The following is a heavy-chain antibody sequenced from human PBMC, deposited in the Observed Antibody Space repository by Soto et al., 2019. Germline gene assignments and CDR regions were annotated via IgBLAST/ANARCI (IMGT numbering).Heavy chain of an antibody. Sequence: GASVKVSCKASGYTFTGYYMHWVRQAPGQGLEWMGWINPNSGGTKYAQKFQGRVTMTRDTSISTAYMELRRLRSDDTAVYSCASGMRVDFDYWGQGTLVTVPQ. CDR3: ASGMRVDFDY. D-gene: IGHD1-20*01. CDR1: GYTFTGYY. CDR2: INPNSGGT. J-gene: IGHJ4*02. V-gene: IGHV1-2*02.